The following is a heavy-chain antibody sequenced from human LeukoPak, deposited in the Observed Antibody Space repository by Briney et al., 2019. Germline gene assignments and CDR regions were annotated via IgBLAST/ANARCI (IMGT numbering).Heavy chain of an antibody. Sequence: VGSLRLSCAASGFTFSSYAMHWVRQAPGKGLEWVAVISYDGSNKYYADSVKGRFTISRDNSKNTLYLQMNSLRAEDTAVYYCARDRDEYYYDSSGYYSPYFQHWGQGTLVTVSS. CDR1: GFTFSSYA. CDR3: ARDRDEYYYDSSGYYSPYFQH. D-gene: IGHD3-22*01. V-gene: IGHV3-30-3*01. J-gene: IGHJ1*01. CDR2: ISYDGSNK.